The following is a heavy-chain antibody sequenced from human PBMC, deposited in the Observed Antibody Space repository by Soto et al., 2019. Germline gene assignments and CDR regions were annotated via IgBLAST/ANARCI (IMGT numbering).Heavy chain of an antibody. CDR3: AKETYSGPLDY. Sequence: QVQLVESGGGVVQPGRSLRLSCAASGFTFSSYGMHWVRQAPGKGLEWVAVISYDGSNKYYADSVKGRFTISRDNSKMTMYLQRNGLRAEDTAVYYCAKETYSGPLDYWGQGTLVTVSS. V-gene: IGHV3-30*18. CDR2: ISYDGSNK. CDR1: GFTFSSYG. D-gene: IGHD2-15*01. J-gene: IGHJ4*02.